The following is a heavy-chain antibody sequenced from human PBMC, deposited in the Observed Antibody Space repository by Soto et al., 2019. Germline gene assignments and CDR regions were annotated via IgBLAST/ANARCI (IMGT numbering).Heavy chain of an antibody. Sequence: QVQLVQSGAEVKKPGSSVRVSCKASGGTFSSYAISWVRQAPGQGLEWMGGIIPIFGTENYAQKFQGRVTITAYESTRTAYMELSSLRSEDTAVYYCAIDRIAGSKYYYGMDVWGQGTTVTVSS. CDR1: GGTFSSYA. CDR3: AIDRIAGSKYYYGMDV. CDR2: IIPIFGTE. J-gene: IGHJ6*02. V-gene: IGHV1-69*01. D-gene: IGHD6-13*01.